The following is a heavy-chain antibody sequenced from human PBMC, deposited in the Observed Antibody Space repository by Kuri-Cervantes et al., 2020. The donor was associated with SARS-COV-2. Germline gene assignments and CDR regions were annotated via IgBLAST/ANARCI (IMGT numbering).Heavy chain of an antibody. Sequence: TLSLTCAVYGGSFSDYYWSWVRQPPGKGLEWIGEINHSGNTNYDPSLKSRVTISLDTSKNQFSLKLSSVTAADTAVYYCARGNRLRYSSRFDYWGQGTLVTVSS. CDR1: GGSFSDYY. V-gene: IGHV4-34*01. CDR3: ARGNRLRYSSRFDY. CDR2: INHSGNT. D-gene: IGHD3-9*01. J-gene: IGHJ4*02.